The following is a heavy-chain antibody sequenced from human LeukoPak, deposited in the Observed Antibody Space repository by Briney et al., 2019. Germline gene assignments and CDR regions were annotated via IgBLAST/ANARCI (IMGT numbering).Heavy chain of an antibody. CDR2: ISPYNGDT. J-gene: IGHJ3*02. D-gene: IGHD3-3*01. V-gene: IGHV1-18*01. CDR3: ARSVLLSLEWLFLIDSFDI. Sequence: GASVKVSCKASGYTFTSYYMHWVRQAPGQGLEWMGWISPYNGDTNYAQKVQGRLTMTTDTSTSTAYMELRSLSSDDTAVYYCARSVLLSLEWLFLIDSFDIWGQGTMVTVSS. CDR1: GYTFTSYY.